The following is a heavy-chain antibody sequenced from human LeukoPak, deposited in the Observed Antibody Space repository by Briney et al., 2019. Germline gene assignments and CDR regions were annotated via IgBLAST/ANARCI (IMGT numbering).Heavy chain of an antibody. CDR1: GGSFSGYY. CDR2: INHSGST. D-gene: IGHD3-10*01. Sequence: SETLSLTCAVYGGSFSGYYWSWIRQPPGKGPEWIGEINHSGSTNYNPSLKSRVTISVDTSKNQFSLKLSSVTAADTAVYYCARDHYYGSGVDAFDIWGQGTMVTVSS. J-gene: IGHJ3*02. V-gene: IGHV4-34*01. CDR3: ARDHYYGSGVDAFDI.